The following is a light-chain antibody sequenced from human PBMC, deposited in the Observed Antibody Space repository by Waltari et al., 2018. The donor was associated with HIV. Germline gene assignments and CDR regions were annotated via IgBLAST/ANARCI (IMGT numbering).Light chain of an antibody. J-gene: IGLJ2*01. CDR3: QTWGTGTQV. Sequence: QPAVTQPPSASAALGASVTLTCTLSARHDFSAIAWHQQRPARAPRFLLKINGDGSHSKGDGIPDRFSGSSSGAERYLTIFNLQSEDEADYYCQTWGTGTQVFGGGTKLTVL. CDR1: ARHDFSA. CDR2: INGDGSH. V-gene: IGLV4-69*01.